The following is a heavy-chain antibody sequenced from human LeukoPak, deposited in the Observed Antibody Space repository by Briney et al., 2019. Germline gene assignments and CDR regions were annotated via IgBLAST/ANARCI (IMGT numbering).Heavy chain of an antibody. J-gene: IGHJ6*04. V-gene: IGHV3-11*06. CDR3: AELGITMIGGV. D-gene: IGHD3-10*02. CDR1: GFTFSDYY. CDR2: ISSSSRYI. Sequence: GGSLRLSCAASGFTFSDYYMSWIRQAPGKGLEWVSYISSSSRYIYYADSVKGRFTISRDNAKNSLYLQMNSLRAEDTAVYYCAELGITMIGGVWGKGTTVTISS.